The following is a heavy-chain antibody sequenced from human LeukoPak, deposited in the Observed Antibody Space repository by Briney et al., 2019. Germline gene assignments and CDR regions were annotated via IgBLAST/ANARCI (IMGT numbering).Heavy chain of an antibody. CDR1: GFTFSSYE. J-gene: IGHJ4*02. CDR3: AKERESSGYVFDY. Sequence: GGSLRLSCAASGFTFSSYEMNWVRQAPGKGLEWVSYISSSGSTIYYADSVKGRFTISRDNSKNTLYLQMNSLRAEDTAVYYCAKERESSGYVFDYWGQGTLVTVSS. D-gene: IGHD3-22*01. V-gene: IGHV3-48*03. CDR2: ISSSGSTI.